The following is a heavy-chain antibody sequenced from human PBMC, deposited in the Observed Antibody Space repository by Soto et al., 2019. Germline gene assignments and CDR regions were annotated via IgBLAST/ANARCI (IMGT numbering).Heavy chain of an antibody. V-gene: IGHV1-69*06. CDR3: ARGGDPLEYFDY. D-gene: IGHD3-10*01. J-gene: IGHJ4*02. CDR2: IIPIFGTA. Sequence: SGKVSCKASGGTFSSYAISWVRQAPGQGLEWMGGIIPIFGTANYAQKFQGRVTITADKSTSTAYMELSSLRSEDTAVYYCARGGDPLEYFDYWGQGTLVTVSS. CDR1: GGTFSSYA.